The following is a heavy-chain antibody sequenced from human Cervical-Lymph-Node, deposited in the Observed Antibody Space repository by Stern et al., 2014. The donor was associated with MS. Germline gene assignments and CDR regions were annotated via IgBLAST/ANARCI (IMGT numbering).Heavy chain of an antibody. Sequence: VQLVESGGGLVKPGGSLRLSCGASGFTFSDYFMRWIRQAPGNGLEWVGYISSGGSNIHYAYSVKGRFTISRDNANSSLYLQMHSLRAEDTAVYYCARCNVPRKAYSMDVWGQGTTVTVSS. CDR3: ARCNVPRKAYSMDV. CDR1: GFTFSDYF. V-gene: IGHV3-11*01. J-gene: IGHJ6*02. CDR2: ISSGGSNI. D-gene: IGHD2/OR15-2a*01.